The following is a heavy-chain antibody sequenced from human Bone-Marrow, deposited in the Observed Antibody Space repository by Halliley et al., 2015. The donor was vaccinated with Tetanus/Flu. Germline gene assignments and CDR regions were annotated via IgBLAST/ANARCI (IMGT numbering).Heavy chain of an antibody. CDR2: IYPGNSDT. J-gene: IGHJ4*02. D-gene: IGHD3-3*01. V-gene: IGHV5-51*03. Sequence: QLVQSGAEMKKPGESLKISCKGSGYTFTTYWIGWVRQMPGKGLEWVGIIYPGNSDTRYSPSFQGRVAISADKSTSTTYLQWASLKASDTATYYCARRYYGLCSGAYQYFGGRGQGALVTVSS. CDR1: GYTFTTYW. CDR3: ARRYYGLCSGAYQYFGG.